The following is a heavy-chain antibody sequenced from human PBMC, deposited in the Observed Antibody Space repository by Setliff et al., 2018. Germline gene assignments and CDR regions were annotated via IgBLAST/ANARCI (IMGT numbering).Heavy chain of an antibody. CDR1: GGSISSYY. D-gene: IGHD3-10*01. V-gene: IGHV4-59*03. Sequence: PSETLSLTCTVSGGSISSYYWSWIRQPPGKELEWIAYVYYTGDTYYNPSLKSRVSISMDTSKNQVSLNLSSVTAADTAVYYCAGSHGPGGYYSNSPYYFHYWGQGTLVTVSS. CDR2: VYYTGDT. J-gene: IGHJ4*02. CDR3: AGSHGPGGYYSNSPYYFHY.